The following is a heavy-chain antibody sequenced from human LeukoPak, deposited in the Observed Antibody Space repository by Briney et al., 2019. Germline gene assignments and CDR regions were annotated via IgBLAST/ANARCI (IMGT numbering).Heavy chain of an antibody. J-gene: IGHJ5*02. CDR2: IHPGDSDT. CDR1: GTSFTSYW. V-gene: IGHV5-51*01. CDR3: ARLYCTGGTCFDP. D-gene: IGHD2-8*02. Sequence: GESLKISCKGPGTSFTSYWIAWVGQMPGKARVWMGIIHPGDSDTRYSPSFEGQVTISADKSISTAYLQWSSLEASDTAMYYCARLYCTGGTCFDPWGQGNLVTVSS.